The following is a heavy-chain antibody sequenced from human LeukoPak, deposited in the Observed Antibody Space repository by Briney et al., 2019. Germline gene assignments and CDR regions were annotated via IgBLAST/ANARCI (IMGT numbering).Heavy chain of an antibody. CDR3: ARLQGGNFAIDY. V-gene: IGHV4-39*01. D-gene: IGHD4-23*01. J-gene: IGHJ4*02. CDR1: GGSISSSSHY. CDR2: IFYSGLT. Sequence: SSETLSLTCTVSGGSISSSSHYWGWVRQPPGTGLECIGSIFYSGLTYYNPSLRSRITISADTSKNQFSLKFYSVTAADAAVYHCARLQGGNFAIDYWGQGTLVTVSS.